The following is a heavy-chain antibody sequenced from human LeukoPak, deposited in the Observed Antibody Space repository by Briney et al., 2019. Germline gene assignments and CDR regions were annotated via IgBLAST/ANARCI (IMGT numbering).Heavy chain of an antibody. CDR2: IYYSGST. CDR1: GGSVSSGSYY. V-gene: IGHV4-61*01. D-gene: IGHD5-18*01. J-gene: IGHJ4*02. Sequence: PSETLSLTCTVSGGSVSSGSYYWSWIRQPPGKGLEWIGYIYYSGSTNYNPSLKSRVTISVDTSKNQFSLKLSSVTAADTAVYYCARGRRGYSLRTFDYWGQGTLVTVSS. CDR3: ARGRRGYSLRTFDY.